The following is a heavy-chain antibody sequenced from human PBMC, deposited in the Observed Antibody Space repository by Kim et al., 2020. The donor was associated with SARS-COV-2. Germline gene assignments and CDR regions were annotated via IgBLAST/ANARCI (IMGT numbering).Heavy chain of an antibody. V-gene: IGHV1-46*01. J-gene: IGHJ4*02. Sequence: SYAQKFQGRVTMTRDTSTSTVYMELSSLRSEDTAVYYCARGAPRLGTMDYWGQGTLVTVSS. CDR3: ARGAPRLGTMDY.